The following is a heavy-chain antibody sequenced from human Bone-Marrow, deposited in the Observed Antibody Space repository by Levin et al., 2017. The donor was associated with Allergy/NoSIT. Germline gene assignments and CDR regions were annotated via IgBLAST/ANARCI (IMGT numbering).Heavy chain of an antibody. V-gene: IGHV3-23*01. CDR2: MSGTTGSH. CDR1: GFTFNAYA. Sequence: QRGESLKISCVASGFTFNAYAMNWVRRAPGKGLEWVSAMSGTTGSHYYADSVKGRFTISRDSSKNTLFLQMDSLRVEDTATYYCAKGTTVYFYYNGMDAWGQGTTVTVFS. CDR3: AKGTTVYFYYNGMDA. D-gene: IGHD2/OR15-2a*01. J-gene: IGHJ6*02.